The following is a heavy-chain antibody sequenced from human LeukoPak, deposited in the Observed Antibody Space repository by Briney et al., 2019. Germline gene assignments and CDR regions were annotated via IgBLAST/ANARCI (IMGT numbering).Heavy chain of an antibody. CDR2: IYSGGST. Sequence: GGSLRLSCAASGFTVSSNYMSWVRQAPGKGLEWVSVIYSGGSTYYADSVKGRFTISRDNSKNTLYLQMNSLRAEDTAVYYCAKDGRPDAFDIWGQGTMVTVSS. D-gene: IGHD6-6*01. CDR1: GFTVSSNY. CDR3: AKDGRPDAFDI. J-gene: IGHJ3*02. V-gene: IGHV3-66*01.